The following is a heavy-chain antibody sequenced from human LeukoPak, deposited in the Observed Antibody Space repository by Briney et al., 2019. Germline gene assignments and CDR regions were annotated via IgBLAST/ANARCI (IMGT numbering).Heavy chain of an antibody. CDR1: GFTFSSYS. V-gene: IGHV3-21*01. CDR3: ARDSAVRGVIIDAFDI. Sequence: AGGSLRLSCAASGFTFSSYSMNWVRQAPGKGLEWVSSISSSSSYIYYADSVKGRFTISRDNAKNSLYLQMNSLRAEDTAVYYCARDSAVRGVIIDAFDIWGQGTMVTVSS. J-gene: IGHJ3*02. CDR2: ISSSSSYI. D-gene: IGHD3-10*01.